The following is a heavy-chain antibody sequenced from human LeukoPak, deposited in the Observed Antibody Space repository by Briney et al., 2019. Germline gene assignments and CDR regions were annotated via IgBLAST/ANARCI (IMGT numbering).Heavy chain of an antibody. CDR1: GFTFSSYG. CDR2: ISGSGGST. Sequence: GGSLRLSCAASGFTFSSYGMSWVRQAPGKGLEWVSAISGSGGSTYYADSVKGRFTISRDNSKNTLYLQMNSLRADDTAVYYCAKVEIPITMIVVVMGYFDYWGQGTLVTVSS. CDR3: AKVEIPITMIVVVMGYFDY. V-gene: IGHV3-23*01. J-gene: IGHJ4*02. D-gene: IGHD3-22*01.